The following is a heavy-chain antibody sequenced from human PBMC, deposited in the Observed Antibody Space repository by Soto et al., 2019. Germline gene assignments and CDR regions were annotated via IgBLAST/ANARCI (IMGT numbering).Heavy chain of an antibody. J-gene: IGHJ4*02. CDR2: ISSSSSYT. CDR1: GFTFSDYY. V-gene: IGHV3-11*05. CDR3: ASTQPILGGSGDIDY. Sequence: QVQLVESGGGLVKPGGSLRLSCAASGFTFSDYYMSWIRQAPGKGLEWVSYISSSSSYTNYADSVKGRFTISRDNAKNSLYLQMNSLRAEDTAVYYCASTQPILGGSGDIDYWGQGTLVTVSS. D-gene: IGHD3-10*01.